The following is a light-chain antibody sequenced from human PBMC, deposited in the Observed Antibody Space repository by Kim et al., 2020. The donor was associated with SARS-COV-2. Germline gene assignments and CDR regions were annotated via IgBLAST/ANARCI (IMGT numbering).Light chain of an antibody. CDR3: QSADSSGTEV. CDR2: KDS. Sequence: VSVSPGQTARITCSGDALPKQYAYWYQQKPGQAPVLVIYKDSERPSGIPERFSGSSSGTTVTLTISGVQAEDEADYYCQSADSSGTEVFGGGTQLTVL. CDR1: ALPKQY. V-gene: IGLV3-25*03. J-gene: IGLJ3*02.